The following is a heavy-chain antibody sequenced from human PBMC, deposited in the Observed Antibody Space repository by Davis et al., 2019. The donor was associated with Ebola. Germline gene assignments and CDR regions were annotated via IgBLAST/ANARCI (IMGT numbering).Heavy chain of an antibody. D-gene: IGHD3-3*01. CDR3: ARAQFLDFDY. CDR2: IFPGDSDT. Sequence: GESLKISCKGSGYSFTSYWIGWVRQMPGKGLESMGIIFPGDSDTRYSPSFQGQVTSSADKSISTAYLQWSSLKASDTAMYYCARAQFLDFDYWGQGTLVTVSS. CDR1: GYSFTSYW. V-gene: IGHV5-51*01. J-gene: IGHJ4*02.